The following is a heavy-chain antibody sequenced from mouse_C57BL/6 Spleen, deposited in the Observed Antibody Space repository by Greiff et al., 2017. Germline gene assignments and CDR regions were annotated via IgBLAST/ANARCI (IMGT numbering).Heavy chain of an antibody. CDR3: ARRGGRGAMDY. CDR1: GYTFTSSW. Sequence: QVQLQQPGTELVKPGASVKLSCTASGYTFTSSWMHWVKQRPGQGLEWIGNINPSNGGNNYNEKFKSKATLTVDKSSSTAYMQRSSLTSEDSAVYYCARRGGRGAMDYWGQGTSVTVSS. V-gene: IGHV1-53*01. J-gene: IGHJ4*01. CDR2: INPSNGGN. D-gene: IGHD1-1*01.